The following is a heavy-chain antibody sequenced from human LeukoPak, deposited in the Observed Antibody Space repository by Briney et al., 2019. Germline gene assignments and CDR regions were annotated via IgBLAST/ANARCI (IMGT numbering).Heavy chain of an antibody. CDR2: IYHSGST. CDR3: ASQQQLVLLDWFDP. Sequence: PSETLSLTCTVSGYSISSDYYWGWIRQPPGKGLEWIGSIYHSGSTDYNPSLKSRVTISVDTSKNQFSLKLRSVTAADTAVYYCASQQQLVLLDWFDPWGQGTLVTVSS. CDR1: GYSISSDYY. V-gene: IGHV4-38-2*02. D-gene: IGHD6-13*01. J-gene: IGHJ5*02.